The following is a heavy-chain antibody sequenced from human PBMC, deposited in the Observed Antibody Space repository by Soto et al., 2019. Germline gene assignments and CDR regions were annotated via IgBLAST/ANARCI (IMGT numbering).Heavy chain of an antibody. J-gene: IGHJ4*02. CDR2: ISAYNGNT. Sequence: QVQLVQSGAEVKKPGASVKVSCKASGYTFTSYGISWVRQAPGQGLEWMGWISAYNGNTNYAQKLQGKVNMTTDTSTSTAYLELRSLRSDDTAVYDCARELYGGPGIRDSSGAEPSGYWGQGTLVTGSS. CDR3: ARELYGGPGIRDSSGAEPSGY. V-gene: IGHV1-18*01. CDR1: GYTFTSYG. D-gene: IGHD3-22*01.